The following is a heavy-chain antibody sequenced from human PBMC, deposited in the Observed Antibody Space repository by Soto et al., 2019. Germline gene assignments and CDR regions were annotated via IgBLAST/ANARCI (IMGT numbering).Heavy chain of an antibody. D-gene: IGHD2-2*01. CDR1: GFTFSNYA. CDR3: AKNLGYCISPRCYNYKYYYYGMDV. V-gene: IGHV3-30-3*02. J-gene: IGHJ6*02. Sequence: PVGSLRLSCAASGFTFSNYAMHWVRQAPGKGLEWVAAISFDGSNRYYADSVKGRFTISRDNSENTLYLQMNSLRAEDTAVFYCAKNLGYCISPRCYNYKYYYYGMDVWGQGTTVTVSS. CDR2: ISFDGSNR.